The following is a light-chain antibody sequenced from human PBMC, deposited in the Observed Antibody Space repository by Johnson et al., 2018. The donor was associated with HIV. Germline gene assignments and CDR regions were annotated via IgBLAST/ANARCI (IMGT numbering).Light chain of an antibody. CDR3: ETWDSSLSGV. V-gene: IGLV1-51*01. CDR2: DNN. CDR1: SSNIGNNY. Sequence: QSVLTQPPSVSAAPGQKVTISCSGSSSNIGNNYVSWYQQVPGTAPKLLIFDNNKRPSGIPDRFSGSKSGTSATLGITGLQTGDEADYYCETWDSSLSGVFGTGTKVIVL. J-gene: IGLJ1*01.